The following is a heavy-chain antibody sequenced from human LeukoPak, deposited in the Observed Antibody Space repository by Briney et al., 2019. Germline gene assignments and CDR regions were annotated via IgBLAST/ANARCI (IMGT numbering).Heavy chain of an antibody. V-gene: IGHV3-48*01. CDR1: GFTFSSYA. J-gene: IGHJ5*02. Sequence: GGSLRLSCAASGFTFSSYAMTWVRQAPGKGLEWVSYISSSSSTIYYADSVKGRFTISRDNAKNSLYLQMNSLRAEDTAVYYCARQVVVAATPDWFDPWGQGTLVTVSS. CDR2: ISSSSSTI. CDR3: ARQVVVAATPDWFDP. D-gene: IGHD2-15*01.